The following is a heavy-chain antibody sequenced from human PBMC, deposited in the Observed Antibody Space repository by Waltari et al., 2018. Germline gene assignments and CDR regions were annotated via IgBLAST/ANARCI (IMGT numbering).Heavy chain of an antibody. D-gene: IGHD3-3*01. CDR3: ARDIRFWSGYSDY. CDR2: ISYDGSNK. CDR1: GFTFSSYA. J-gene: IGHJ4*02. V-gene: IGHV3-30-3*01. Sequence: QVQLVESGGGVVQPGRSLRLSCAASGFTFSSYAMHWVRQAPGKGLEWVAVISYDGSNKYYADSVKGRFTISRDNSKNTLYLQMNSLRAEDTAVYYCARDIRFWSGYSDYWGQGTLVTVSS.